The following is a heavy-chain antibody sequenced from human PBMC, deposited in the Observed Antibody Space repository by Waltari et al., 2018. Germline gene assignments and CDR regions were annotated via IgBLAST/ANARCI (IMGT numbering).Heavy chain of an antibody. CDR3: VKVMGDLGTKYGLDV. V-gene: IGHV3-23*05. J-gene: IGHJ6*01. D-gene: IGHD1-1*01. Sequence: EEQLSESGGGLVQPGGSLRLYCAARGIHLKDFDMTWVRQAPGKGLEWVSNINSYGSDTQYADSVRGRFTMSRDNSRGTVSLEMNGLRAADTAVYYCVKVMGDLGTKYGLDVWGRGTTVTVSS. CDR1: GIHLKDFD. CDR2: INSYGSDT.